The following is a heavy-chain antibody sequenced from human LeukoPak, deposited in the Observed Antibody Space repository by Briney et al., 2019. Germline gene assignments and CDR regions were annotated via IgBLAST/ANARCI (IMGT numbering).Heavy chain of an antibody. Sequence: GGSLRLSCAASGFTFSSYSMNWVRQAPGKGLEWVSSISSSSSYIYYADSVKGQFTISRDNAKNSLYLQMNSLRAEDTAVYYCASQTDHYYDSSGYYYVDYWGQGTLVTVSS. J-gene: IGHJ4*02. CDR3: ASQTDHYYDSSGYYYVDY. D-gene: IGHD3-22*01. V-gene: IGHV3-21*01. CDR2: ISSSSSYI. CDR1: GFTFSSYS.